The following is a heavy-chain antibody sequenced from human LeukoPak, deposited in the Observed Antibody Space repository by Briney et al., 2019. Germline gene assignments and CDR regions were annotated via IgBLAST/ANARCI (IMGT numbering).Heavy chain of an antibody. D-gene: IGHD1-26*01. Sequence: ASVKVSCKASGYTFTSYYMHWVRQAPGQGLEWMGIINPSGGSTSYAQKFQGRVTMTTDTSTSTAYMELRSLRSDDTAVYYCARDREGSLYWGQGTLVTVSS. CDR3: ARDREGSLY. J-gene: IGHJ4*02. V-gene: IGHV1-46*01. CDR2: INPSGGST. CDR1: GYTFTSYY.